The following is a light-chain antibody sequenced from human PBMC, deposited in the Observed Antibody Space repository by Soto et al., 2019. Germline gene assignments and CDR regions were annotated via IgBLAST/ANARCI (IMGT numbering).Light chain of an antibody. CDR3: GTWDTSLSVVV. Sequence: QSVLTQPPSVSAAPGQRVTISCSGSKSSLGNNYVSWYQQLPGTAPKLLIYDNNNRASGIPDRFSGSTSGTSATLGITGLQTGDEADYYCGTWDTSLSVVVFGGGTKLTVL. CDR1: KSSLGNNY. J-gene: IGLJ2*01. CDR2: DNN. V-gene: IGLV1-51*01.